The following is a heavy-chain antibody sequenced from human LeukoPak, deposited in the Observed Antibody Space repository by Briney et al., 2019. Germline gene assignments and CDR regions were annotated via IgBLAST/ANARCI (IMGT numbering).Heavy chain of an antibody. D-gene: IGHD2-2*01. CDR2: ISYDGSNK. J-gene: IGHJ6*02. Sequence: PGGSLRLSCAASGFTFSSYGMHWVRQAPGKGLEWVAVISYDGSNKYYADSVKGRFTTSRDNSKNTLYLQMNSLRAEDTAVYYCAKDRGTYCSSTSCPAKYYYGMDVWGQGTTVTVSS. CDR3: AKDRGTYCSSTSCPAKYYYGMDV. CDR1: GFTFSSYG. V-gene: IGHV3-30*18.